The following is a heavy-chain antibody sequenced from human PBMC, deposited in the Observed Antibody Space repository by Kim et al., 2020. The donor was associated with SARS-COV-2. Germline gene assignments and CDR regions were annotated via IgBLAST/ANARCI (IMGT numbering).Heavy chain of an antibody. CDR2: IYYSGIT. Sequence: SETLSRTCTVSGGSISSGDDYWSWIRQPPGKGLEWIGYIYYSGITQYNPSLKSRVIISVDTSNNQFSLKLSSVTAADTAVYYCARENFGSGKYAFDIWGRGTMVTVSS. CDR1: GGSISSGDDY. D-gene: IGHD3-10*01. V-gene: IGHV4-30-4*01. J-gene: IGHJ3*02. CDR3: ARENFGSGKYAFDI.